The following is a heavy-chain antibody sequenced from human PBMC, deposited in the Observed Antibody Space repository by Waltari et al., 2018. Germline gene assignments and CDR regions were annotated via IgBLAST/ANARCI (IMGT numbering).Heavy chain of an antibody. CDR1: GFTFSSYA. D-gene: IGHD3-9*01. V-gene: IGHV3-23*01. CDR3: AKDLLRYFDWLLSPFGY. Sequence: EVQLLESGGGLVQPGGSLRLSCAASGFTFSSYAMSWVRQAPGKGLEWVSAISGSGGSTYYAESVKGRFTISRDNSKKTLYLQMNSLRAEDTAVYYCAKDLLRYFDWLLSPFGYWGQGTLGTVSS. J-gene: IGHJ4*02. CDR2: ISGSGGST.